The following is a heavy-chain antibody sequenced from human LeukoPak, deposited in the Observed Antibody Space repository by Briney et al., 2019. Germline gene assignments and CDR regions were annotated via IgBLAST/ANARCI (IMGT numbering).Heavy chain of an antibody. V-gene: IGHV3-23*01. Sequence: SGGSLRLSCAASGFTFSSYAMSWVRQAPGQGLEWVPAISGSGGSTYYADSVKGRFTISRDNAKNSLYLQMNSVRAEDTAVYYCARAWYYDFWSGYYTGGFFDYWGQGTLVTVSS. D-gene: IGHD3-3*01. CDR1: GFTFSSYA. J-gene: IGHJ4*02. CDR2: ISGSGGST. CDR3: ARAWYYDFWSGYYTGGFFDY.